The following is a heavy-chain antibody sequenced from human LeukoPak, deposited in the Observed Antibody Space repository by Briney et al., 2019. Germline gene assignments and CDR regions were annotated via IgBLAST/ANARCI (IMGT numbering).Heavy chain of an antibody. D-gene: IGHD2-15*01. CDR1: GFTLRSYV. V-gene: IGHV3-23*01. CDR2: TSGSGDST. CDR3: ARDWGYCSGGSCSTFDY. Sequence: GGSLRLSCVASGFTLRSYVMNWVRQTPGKGLEWVSSTSGSGDSTFYADSVKGRFSISRDNSKNTLYLQVNGLRTEDTAVYYCARDWGYCSGGSCSTFDYWGQGTLVTVSS. J-gene: IGHJ4*02.